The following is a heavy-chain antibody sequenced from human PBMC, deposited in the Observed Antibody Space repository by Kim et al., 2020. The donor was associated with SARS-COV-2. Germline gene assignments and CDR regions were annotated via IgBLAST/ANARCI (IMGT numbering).Heavy chain of an antibody. Sequence: SETLSLTCTVSGGSISSSSYYWGWIRQPPGKGLEWIGSIYYSGSTYYNPSLKSRVTISVATSKNQFSLKLSSVTAADTAVYYCARELVLRYFDWLLRPPNFEYWGQGTLVTVSS. D-gene: IGHD3-9*01. V-gene: IGHV4-39*01. CDR3: ARELVLRYFDWLLRPPNFEY. CDR1: GGSISSSSYY. J-gene: IGHJ4*02. CDR2: IYYSGST.